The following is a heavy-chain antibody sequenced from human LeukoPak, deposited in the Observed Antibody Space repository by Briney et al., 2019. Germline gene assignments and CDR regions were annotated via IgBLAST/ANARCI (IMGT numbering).Heavy chain of an antibody. CDR1: GGSISSSTYY. CDR3: TRSGYYFRRLDHHYVDV. CDR2: IYYSGST. Sequence: SETLSLTCTVSGGSISSSTYYWGWIRQSPGKGLEWIGSIYYSGSTYYNPSLKSRLTISVDTSKNQFSLKLSSVTAADTAVYYCTRSGYYFRRLDHHYVDVWGKGTTITVSS. V-gene: IGHV4-39*01. D-gene: IGHD3-3*01. J-gene: IGHJ6*03.